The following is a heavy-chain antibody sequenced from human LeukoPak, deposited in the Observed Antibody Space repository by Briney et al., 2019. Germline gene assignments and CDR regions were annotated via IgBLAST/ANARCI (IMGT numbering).Heavy chain of an antibody. D-gene: IGHD2-21*02. Sequence: GGPLRLSCAASGFTFSSYSMNWVRQAPGKGLEWVSSISSSSSYIYYADSVKGRFTISRDNAKNSLYLQMNSLRAEDTAVYYCARHYCGGDCYSNWCDPWGQGTRVTVSS. CDR2: ISSSSSYI. CDR1: GFTFSSYS. CDR3: ARHYCGGDCYSNWCDP. J-gene: IGHJ5*02. V-gene: IGHV3-21*01.